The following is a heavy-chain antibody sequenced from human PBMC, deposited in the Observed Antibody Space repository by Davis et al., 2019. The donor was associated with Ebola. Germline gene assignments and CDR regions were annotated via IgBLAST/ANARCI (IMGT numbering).Heavy chain of an antibody. Sequence: GESLKISCAASGFTFSTYSMSWVRQAPGKGLEWVSSISSDSDYIYYADSAKGRFTISRDNAKNSLYLQMNSLRAEDTAVYYCAKSTAAAYWGQGTLVTVSS. CDR3: AKSTAAAY. CDR1: GFTFSTYS. D-gene: IGHD6-13*01. CDR2: ISSDSDYI. V-gene: IGHV3-21*01. J-gene: IGHJ4*02.